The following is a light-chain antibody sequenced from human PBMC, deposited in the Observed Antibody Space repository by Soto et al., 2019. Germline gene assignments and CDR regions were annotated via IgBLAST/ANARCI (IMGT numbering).Light chain of an antibody. Sequence: AIRMTQSPSSFSASTGDRVTITCRASQGISSYLAWYQQKPGKAPKLLIYAASTLQSGVPSRFSGSGSGTDFTLTISCLQSEYFATYYCQQYYSYPLFGQGTRLEIK. V-gene: IGKV1-8*01. CDR2: AAS. CDR3: QQYYSYPL. J-gene: IGKJ5*01. CDR1: QGISSY.